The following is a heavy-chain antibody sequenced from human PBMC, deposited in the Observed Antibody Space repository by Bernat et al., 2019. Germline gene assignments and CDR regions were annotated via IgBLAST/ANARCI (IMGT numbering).Heavy chain of an antibody. D-gene: IGHD3-3*01. CDR2: IYYSGST. J-gene: IGHJ6*03. Sequence: QVQLQESGPGLVKPSETLSLTCTVSGGSVSSGSYYWSWIRQPPGKGLEWIGYIYYSGSTYYNPSLKSRVTISVDTSKNQFSLKLSSVTAADTAVYYCARGAYDFWSGLFSGPGYYYYMDVWGKGTTVTVSS. CDR1: GGSVSSGSYY. V-gene: IGHV4-61*01. CDR3: ARGAYDFWSGLFSGPGYYYYMDV.